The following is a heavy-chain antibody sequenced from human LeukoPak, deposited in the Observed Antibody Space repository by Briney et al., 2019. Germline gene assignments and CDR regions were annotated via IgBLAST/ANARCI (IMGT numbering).Heavy chain of an antibody. V-gene: IGHV5-51*01. J-gene: IGHJ3*02. CDR1: GYTFSSYW. CDR3: ARRKYQLLSAFDI. D-gene: IGHD2-2*01. Sequence: GESLKISCEGSGYTFSSYWIGWVRQMPGKGLEWMGIIYPGDSDTRYSPSFRGQVTMSADKSISTAYLQWSRLKASDTAMYYCARRKYQLLSAFDIWGQGTMVTVSS. CDR2: IYPGDSDT.